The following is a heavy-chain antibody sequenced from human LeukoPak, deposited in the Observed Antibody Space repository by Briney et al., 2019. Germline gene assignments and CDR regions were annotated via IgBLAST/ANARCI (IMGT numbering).Heavy chain of an antibody. D-gene: IGHD6-19*01. CDR2: IYYSGST. CDR1: GDSISGYF. Sequence: PSETLSLTCTVSGDSISGYFWSWIRQPPGKGLEWIGYIYYSGSTNYNPSLRSRVTISVDTSKSQFSLKLSSVTAADTAVYYCARGVRSSGWYSSWYFDLWGRGTLVTVSS. V-gene: IGHV4-59*01. J-gene: IGHJ2*01. CDR3: ARGVRSSGWYSSWYFDL.